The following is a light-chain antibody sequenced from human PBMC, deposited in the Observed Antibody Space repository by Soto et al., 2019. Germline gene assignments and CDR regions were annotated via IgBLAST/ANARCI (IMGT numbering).Light chain of an antibody. CDR3: QQRSDWPPIT. V-gene: IGKV3-11*01. J-gene: IGKJ5*01. CDR2: DAS. CDR1: QSVRSH. Sequence: DTVLTQYPATLSLSPGETATLSCRASQSVRSHLAWYQQRPGQPPRLLIYDASYRATGVPLRFSGSGSGTEFTLTISSLESGDSAIYYCQQRSDWPPITFGQGTRLEIK.